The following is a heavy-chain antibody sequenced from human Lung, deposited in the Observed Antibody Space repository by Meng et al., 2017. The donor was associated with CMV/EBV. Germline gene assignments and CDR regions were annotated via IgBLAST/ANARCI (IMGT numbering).Heavy chain of an antibody. Sequence: GGSLRLXCAASGFTFSSYAMHWVRQAPGKGLEWVAVISYDGSNKYYADSVKGRFTISRDNSKNTLYLQMNSLRAEDTAVYYCAKDEFRYCSSTSCLDAFDIWGQGTMVTVSS. J-gene: IGHJ3*02. CDR3: AKDEFRYCSSTSCLDAFDI. CDR2: ISYDGSNK. CDR1: GFTFSSYA. D-gene: IGHD2-2*01. V-gene: IGHV3-30*04.